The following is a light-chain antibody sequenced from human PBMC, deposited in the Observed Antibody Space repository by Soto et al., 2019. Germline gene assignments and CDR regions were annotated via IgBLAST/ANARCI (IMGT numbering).Light chain of an antibody. V-gene: IGLV2-8*01. J-gene: IGLJ1*01. Sequence: QCALTQPPSASGSPGQSVTISCTGTSSYVGGYNYVSWYQQHPGKAPKLMIYEVSKRPSGVPDRFSGSKSGNTASLTVSGLQAEDEADYYCSSYAGSTSYVFGTGTKLTAL. CDR2: EVS. CDR1: SSYVGGYNY. CDR3: SSYAGSTSYV.